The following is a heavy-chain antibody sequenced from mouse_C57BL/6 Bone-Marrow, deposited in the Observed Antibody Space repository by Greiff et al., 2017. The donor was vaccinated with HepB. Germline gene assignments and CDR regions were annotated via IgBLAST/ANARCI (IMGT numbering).Heavy chain of an antibody. J-gene: IGHJ3*01. CDR1: GYTFTEYT. Sequence: QVQLQQSGAELVKPEASVKLSCKASGYTFTEYTIHWVKQRSGQGLEWIGWFYPGSGSIKYNEKFKDKATLTADKSSSTVYMELSRLTSEDSAVYFCARHEEGYYYGSSGFLYWGQGTLVTVSA. CDR2: FYPGSGSI. V-gene: IGHV1-62-2*01. CDR3: ARHEEGYYYGSSGFLY. D-gene: IGHD1-1*01.